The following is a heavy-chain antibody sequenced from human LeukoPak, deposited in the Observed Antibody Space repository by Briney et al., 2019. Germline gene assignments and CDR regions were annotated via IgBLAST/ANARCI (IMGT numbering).Heavy chain of an antibody. J-gene: IGHJ3*01. CDR1: GVSITSSGFY. D-gene: IGHD6-6*01. Sequence: SETLSLTCNVSGVSITSSGFYWSWLRQHPGKGLEWIGHITNSGSTSYNSSLKSRLTIARDTSKNQFSLELRFATAADTALYYCARDNTLTSSPDAFDFWGQGTLVTVSS. V-gene: IGHV4-31*03. CDR3: ARDNTLTSSPDAFDF. CDR2: ITNSGST.